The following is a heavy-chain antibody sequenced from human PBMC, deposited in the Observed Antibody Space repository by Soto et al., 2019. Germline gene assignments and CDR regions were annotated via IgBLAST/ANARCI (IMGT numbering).Heavy chain of an antibody. D-gene: IGHD4-17*01. J-gene: IGHJ6*02. CDR2: ISYDGSNK. V-gene: IGHV3-30*03. CDR1: GFTFSSYG. CDR3: AIILQLGDYAYYYYGMDV. Sequence: GGSLRLSCAASGFTFSSYGMHWVRQAPGKGLEWVAVISYDGSNKYYADSVKGRFTISRDNSKNTLYLQMNILRAEDTAVYYCAIILQLGDYAYYYYGMDVWGQGTTGTVSS.